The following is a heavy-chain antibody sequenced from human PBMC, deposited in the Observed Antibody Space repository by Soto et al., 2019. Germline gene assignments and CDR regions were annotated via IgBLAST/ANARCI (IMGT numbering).Heavy chain of an antibody. CDR1: GYSFTSYW. CDR3: ARHAYDFWSGHPNPRYYYGMDV. V-gene: IGHV5-51*01. D-gene: IGHD3-3*01. J-gene: IGHJ6*02. CDR2: IYPGNSET. Sequence: GESLKISCKGSGYSFTSYWIGWVRQMPGKGLEWMGIIYPGNSETAYSPSFQGQVTISADKSNSTAYLQWSSLKATDTAMYYCARHAYDFWSGHPNPRYYYGMDVWGQGTTVTVSS.